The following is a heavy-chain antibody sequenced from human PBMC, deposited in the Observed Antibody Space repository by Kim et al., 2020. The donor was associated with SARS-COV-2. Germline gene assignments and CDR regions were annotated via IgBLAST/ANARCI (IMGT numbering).Heavy chain of an antibody. CDR2: IYSGGNT. J-gene: IGHJ1*01. V-gene: IGHV3-53*01. CDR1: GFTVITTY. CDR3: TRMSLDADYFPH. D-gene: IGHD1-1*01. Sequence: GGSLRLSCAASGFTVITTYMGWVRQAPGEGLEWVSLIYSGGNTDYADSVKGRFTISRDNSKNTLHLQMNSLRAEDTAVYYCTRMSLDADYFPHWGQVPLV.